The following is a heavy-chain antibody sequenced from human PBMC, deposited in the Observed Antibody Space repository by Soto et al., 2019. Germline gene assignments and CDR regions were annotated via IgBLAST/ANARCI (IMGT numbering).Heavy chain of an antibody. J-gene: IGHJ3*02. CDR2: IWYDGSNK. D-gene: IGHD4-17*01. Sequence: GGSLRLSCAASGFTFSSYGMHWVRQAPGKGLEWVAVIWYDGSNKYYADSVKGRFTISRDNSKNTLYLQMNSLRAEDTAVYYCARVGDDYGDYAFPGDAFDIWGQGTMVTVSS. V-gene: IGHV3-33*01. CDR1: GFTFSSYG. CDR3: ARVGDDYGDYAFPGDAFDI.